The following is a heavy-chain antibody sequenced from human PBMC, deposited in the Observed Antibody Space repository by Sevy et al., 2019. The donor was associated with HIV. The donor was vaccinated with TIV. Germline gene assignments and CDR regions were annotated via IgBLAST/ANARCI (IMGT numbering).Heavy chain of an antibody. CDR3: AKEIAAAGTLSPFDY. J-gene: IGHJ4*02. V-gene: IGHV3-43*01. CDR2: ISWAGGST. Sequence: GGSLRLSCAASGFTFNDYTMHWVRQAPGKGLEWVSLISWAGGSTYYADSVKGRFTISRDNSKNSLYLQMNSLRTEDTAFYYCAKEIAAAGTLSPFDYWGQGTLVTVSS. CDR1: GFTFNDYT. D-gene: IGHD6-13*01.